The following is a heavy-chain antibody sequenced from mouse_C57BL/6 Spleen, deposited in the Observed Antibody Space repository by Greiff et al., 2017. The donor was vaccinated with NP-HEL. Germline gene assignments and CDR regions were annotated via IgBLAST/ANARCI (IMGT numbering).Heavy chain of an antibody. D-gene: IGHD1-1*01. Sequence: QVQLKQPGAELVRPGSSVKLSCKASGYTFTSYWMHWVKQRPIQGLEWIGNIDPSDSETHYNQKFKDKATLTVDKSSSTAYMQLSSLTSEDSAVYYCARGYGSSYEGYFDVWGTGTTVTVSS. CDR3: ARGYGSSYEGYFDV. J-gene: IGHJ1*03. V-gene: IGHV1-52*01. CDR2: IDPSDSET. CDR1: GYTFTSYW.